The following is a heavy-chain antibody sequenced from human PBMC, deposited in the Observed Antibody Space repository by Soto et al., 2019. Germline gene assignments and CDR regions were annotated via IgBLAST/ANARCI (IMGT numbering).Heavy chain of an antibody. CDR1: GGYISSYY. Sequence: SETLSLTCTVAGGYISSYYWSWIRQPPGKGLEWIGYIYYSGSTNYNPSLKSRVTISVDTSKNQFSLRLSSVTAADTAVYYCARLGGYYQSLDPWGPGTLVTVSS. CDR2: IYYSGST. V-gene: IGHV4-59*08. D-gene: IGHD3-22*01. CDR3: ARLGGYYQSLDP. J-gene: IGHJ5*02.